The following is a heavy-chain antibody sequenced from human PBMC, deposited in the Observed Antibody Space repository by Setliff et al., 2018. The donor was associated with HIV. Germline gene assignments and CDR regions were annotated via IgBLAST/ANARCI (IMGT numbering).Heavy chain of an antibody. Sequence: SETLSLTCAVYGGSFSEYYWSWIRQSPGKGLEWIGEINHSGSTHYNPPLKSRATISVDTSKNQFSPRLNSVTAADTAVYYCARGATSLPGYSDRWEYFYMDVWGKGTTVTVSS. V-gene: IGHV4-34*01. J-gene: IGHJ6*03. CDR1: GGSFSEYY. CDR2: INHSGST. D-gene: IGHD5-12*01. CDR3: ARGATSLPGYSDRWEYFYMDV.